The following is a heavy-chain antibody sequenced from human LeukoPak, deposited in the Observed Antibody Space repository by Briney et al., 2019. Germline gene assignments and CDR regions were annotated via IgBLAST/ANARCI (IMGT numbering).Heavy chain of an antibody. Sequence: GASVKVSCKASGGTFSSYAISWVRQAPGQGLEWMGGIIPIFGTANYAQKFQGRVTITADESTSTAYMELSSLRSEDTAVYYCARGLDYGSGSYVGVYFDYWGQGTLVTVSS. CDR1: GGTFSSYA. D-gene: IGHD3-10*01. V-gene: IGHV1-69*13. J-gene: IGHJ4*02. CDR2: IIPIFGTA. CDR3: ARGLDYGSGSYVGVYFDY.